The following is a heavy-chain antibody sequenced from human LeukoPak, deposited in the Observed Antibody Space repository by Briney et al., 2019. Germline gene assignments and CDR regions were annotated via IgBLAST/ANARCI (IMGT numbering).Heavy chain of an antibody. CDR2: IIPILGIA. CDR1: GGTFSSYA. J-gene: IGHJ4*02. V-gene: IGHV1-69*04. CDR3: ARDPGRTTVIH. D-gene: IGHD4-17*01. Sequence: GASVKVSCKASGGTFSSYAISWVRQAPGQGLEWMGRIIPILGIANYAQKFQGRVTITADKSTSTAYMELSSLRSEDTAVYYCARDPGRTTVIHWGQGTLVTVSS.